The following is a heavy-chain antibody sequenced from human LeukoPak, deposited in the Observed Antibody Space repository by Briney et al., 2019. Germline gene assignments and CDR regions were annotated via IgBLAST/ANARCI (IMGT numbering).Heavy chain of an antibody. V-gene: IGHV3-30*18. J-gene: IGHJ4*02. CDR2: ISYDENNK. CDR3: AKDRAVRGVIEVDY. Sequence: PGGSLRLSCAASGFTFSSHGMHWVRQAPGKGLEWVAVISYDENNKYYADSVKGRFTISRDNSKNTLYLQINSLRAEDTAVYYCAKDRAVRGVIEVDYWGQGTLVTVSS. D-gene: IGHD3-10*01. CDR1: GFTFSSHG.